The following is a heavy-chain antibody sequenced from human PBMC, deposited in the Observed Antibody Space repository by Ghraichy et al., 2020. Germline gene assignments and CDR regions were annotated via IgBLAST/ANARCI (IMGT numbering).Heavy chain of an antibody. D-gene: IGHD1-1*01. J-gene: IGHJ3*02. V-gene: IGHV3-11*01. Sequence: GGSLRLSCAASGFTFSDYYMNWIRQAPGKGLEWVSYISSTGISTYYADSVKGRFTISRDNAKNSLYLQMNSLRAEDTAVYYCARERLRAFDIWGQGTMVTVSS. CDR2: ISSTGIST. CDR3: ARERLRAFDI. CDR1: GFTFSDYY.